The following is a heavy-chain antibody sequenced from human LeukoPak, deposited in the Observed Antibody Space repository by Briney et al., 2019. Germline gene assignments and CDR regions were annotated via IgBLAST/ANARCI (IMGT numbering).Heavy chain of an antibody. D-gene: IGHD4-17*01. J-gene: IGHJ5*02. CDR2: IMPLFGTA. V-gene: IGHV1-69*05. Sequence: SVKVSCKTSGGTFNNSAISWVRQAPGQGLEWLGGIMPLFGTAGYAQKFQGKVTITKDESTRTVYLELTSLTSDDTAVYYCARDVHGDYGSGWFDPWGQGTLVSVSS. CDR3: ARDVHGDYGSGWFDP. CDR1: GGTFNNSA.